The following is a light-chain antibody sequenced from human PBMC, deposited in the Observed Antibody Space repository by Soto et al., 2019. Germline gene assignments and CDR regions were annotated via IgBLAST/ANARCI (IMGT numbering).Light chain of an antibody. V-gene: IGLV1-44*01. CDR2: SDN. CDR1: GSTFGRNT. Sequence: QSVLTQPPSASGTPGRRVTISRSGGGSTFGRNTFNWYQQFPGTAPKLLMYSDNQRPSGVPDRFSGSRSGTSVSLAISGLQSEDEADYYCGAWDDSLNGVLFGGGTKLTVL. J-gene: IGLJ2*01. CDR3: GAWDDSLNGVL.